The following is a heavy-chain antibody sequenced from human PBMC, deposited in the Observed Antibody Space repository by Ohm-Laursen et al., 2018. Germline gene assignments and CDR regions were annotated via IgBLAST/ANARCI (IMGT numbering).Heavy chain of an antibody. Sequence: SLRLSCAASGFTFSDHGMNWVRQAPGKGLEWLSYINAYKNDLFYADSVKGRFTISRDNAENSLYLQMDRLRDDDTAVYYCARDRDWAIDYWGQGTLVTVSS. V-gene: IGHV3-48*02. CDR1: GFTFSDHG. CDR2: INAYKNDL. CDR3: ARDRDWAIDY. D-gene: IGHD3/OR15-3a*01. J-gene: IGHJ4*02.